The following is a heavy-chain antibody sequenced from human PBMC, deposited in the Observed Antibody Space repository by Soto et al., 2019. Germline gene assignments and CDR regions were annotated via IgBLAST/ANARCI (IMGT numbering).Heavy chain of an antibody. J-gene: IGHJ6*02. CDR1: GGSFSSYA. CDR2: IVPVLGTS. V-gene: IGHV1-69*01. D-gene: IGHD3-16*01. Sequence: QGQLEQSGAEVRKPGSSVKVSCKASGGSFSSYAISWVRQAPGQGLEWMGGIVPVLGTSHSAQKFQGRVTFSTDDSTTTADMELSSLRSEDTVVYYCARDSPGGGYYYGMDVWGQGTRVTVSS. CDR3: ARDSPGGGYYYGMDV.